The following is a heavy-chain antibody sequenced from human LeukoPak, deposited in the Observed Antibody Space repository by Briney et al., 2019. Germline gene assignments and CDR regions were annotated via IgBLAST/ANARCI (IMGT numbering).Heavy chain of an antibody. CDR1: GFTFTTYA. Sequence: GGSLRLSCAASGFTFTTYAMNWVRQAPGKGLEWGGRIESKTDSGTTEYAAPVKGRFTISRDDSKNTLYLQMNSLKTEDTAVYYCTRDEGDDYFDNWGQGTLVTLSS. J-gene: IGHJ4*02. D-gene: IGHD3-16*01. V-gene: IGHV3-15*04. CDR2: IESKTDSGTT. CDR3: TRDEGDDYFDN.